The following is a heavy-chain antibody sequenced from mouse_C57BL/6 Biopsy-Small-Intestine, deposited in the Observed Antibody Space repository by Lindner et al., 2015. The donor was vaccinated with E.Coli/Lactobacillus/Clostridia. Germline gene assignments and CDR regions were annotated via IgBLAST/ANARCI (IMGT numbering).Heavy chain of an antibody. CDR1: GFNIKDDY. J-gene: IGHJ3*01. CDR2: IDPENGDT. Sequence: VQLQESGAELVRPGASVKLSCTASGFNIKDDYMHWVKQRPEQGLEWIGWIDPENGDTEYASKFRGKATITADTSSNTAYLQLSSLTSEDTAVYYCTRYSNYVAWFAYWGQGTLVTVSA. D-gene: IGHD2-5*01. CDR3: TRYSNYVAWFAY. V-gene: IGHV14-4*01.